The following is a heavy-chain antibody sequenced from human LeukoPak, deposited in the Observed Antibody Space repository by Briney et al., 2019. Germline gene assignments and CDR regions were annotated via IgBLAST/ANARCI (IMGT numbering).Heavy chain of an antibody. CDR2: IIPIFGTA. V-gene: IGHV1-69*05. Sequence: ASVKVSCKASGGTFSSYAISWVRQAPGQGLEWMGGIIPIFGTANYAQKFQGRVTITTDESTSTAYMELSSLRSEDTAVYYCARSLLAVATISLGYWGQGTLVTVSS. CDR3: ARSLLAVATISLGY. CDR1: GGTFSSYA. J-gene: IGHJ4*02. D-gene: IGHD5-24*01.